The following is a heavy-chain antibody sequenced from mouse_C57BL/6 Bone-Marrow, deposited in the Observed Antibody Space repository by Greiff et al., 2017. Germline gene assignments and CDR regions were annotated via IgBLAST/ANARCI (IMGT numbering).Heavy chain of an antibody. D-gene: IGHD2-1*01. J-gene: IGHJ3*01. CDR2: IDPSDSET. Sequence: QVQLQQPGAELVRPGSSVKLSCKASGYTFTSYWMHWVKQRPIQGLEWIGNIDPSDSETHYNQKFKDKATLTVDKSSSTAYMQLSSLTSEDSAVYYCARSLLYGNYEAYWGQGTLVTVSA. CDR3: ARSLLYGNYEAY. CDR1: GYTFTSYW. V-gene: IGHV1-52*01.